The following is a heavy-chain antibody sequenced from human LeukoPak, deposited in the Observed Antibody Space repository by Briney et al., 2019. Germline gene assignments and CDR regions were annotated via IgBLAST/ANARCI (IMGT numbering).Heavy chain of an antibody. CDR2: INPSGGST. CDR1: GYTFTSYY. J-gene: IGHJ3*02. V-gene: IGHV1-46*01. CDR3: ARDQQDDSSGYCYGDAFDI. D-gene: IGHD3-22*01. Sequence: ASVKVSCKASGYTFTSYYMHWVRQAPGQGLEWMGIINPSGGSTSYAQKFQGRVTMTRDTSTSTVYMELSSLRSEDTAVYYCARDQQDDSSGYCYGDAFDIWGQGTMVTVSS.